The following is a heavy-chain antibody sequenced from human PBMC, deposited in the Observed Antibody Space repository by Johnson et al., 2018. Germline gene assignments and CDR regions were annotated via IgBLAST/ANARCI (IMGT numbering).Heavy chain of an antibody. J-gene: IGHJ2*01. CDR1: GFTFSTYD. CDR2: LVHPGAT. CDR3: AREILDPTSGGWHFDL. Sequence: VQLVESGGGLVQPGGSLRLSCAASGFTFSTYDMHWVRQATGKGLEWVAALVHPGATYYPDSVKGRFPIPRENAKNPLSLKLNSLRAGDTAVYFCAREILDPTSGGWHFDLWCRGTRVTVSS. V-gene: IGHV3-13*01. D-gene: IGHD3-16*01.